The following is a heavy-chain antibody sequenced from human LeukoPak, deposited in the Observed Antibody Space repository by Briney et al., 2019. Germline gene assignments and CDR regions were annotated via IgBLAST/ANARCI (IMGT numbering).Heavy chain of an antibody. V-gene: IGHV4-39*01. Sequence: PSETLSLTCTVSGGSISSSSYYWGWIRQPPGKGLEWIGTIYYSGSTYYNPSLKSRITISVDTSKNQFSLKLSSMTAADTAVYYCARHQGYNSRWYFGFDPWGQGTLVIVSS. CDR2: IYYSGST. CDR1: GGSISSSSYY. D-gene: IGHD6-13*01. CDR3: ARHQGYNSRWYFGFDP. J-gene: IGHJ5*02.